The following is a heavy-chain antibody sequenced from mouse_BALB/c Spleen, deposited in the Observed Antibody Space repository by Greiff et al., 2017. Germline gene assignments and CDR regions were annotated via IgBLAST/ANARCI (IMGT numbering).Heavy chain of an antibody. CDR3: ACPSYDGDYYAMEY. J-gene: IGHJ4*01. CDR2: ISNGGGST. D-gene: IGHD2-3*01. CDR1: GFTFSSYS. V-gene: IGHV5-12-2*01. Sequence: EVLLVESGGGLVQPGGSLKLSCAASGFTFSSYSMSWVRQTPEKRLEWVAYISNGGGSTYYPDTVKGRFTISRDTAKNTLYLQMSSLKSEDTAMYYCACPSYDGDYYAMEYWGQGTLVTVSA.